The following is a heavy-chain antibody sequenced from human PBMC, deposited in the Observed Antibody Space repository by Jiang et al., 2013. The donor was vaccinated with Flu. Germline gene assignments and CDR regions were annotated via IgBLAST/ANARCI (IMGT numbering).Heavy chain of an antibody. CDR1: GFTFSSFG. J-gene: IGHJ4*02. V-gene: IGHV3-33*01. Sequence: QLVESGGGVVQPGRSLRLSCAASGFTFSSFGMHWVRQAPGKGLEWVALIRFDGTKEYYADSVKGRFTISRDNPKNILYLQMNSLTAEDTAVYYCAREDVGRFDYWGQGTLVTVSS. CDR2: IRFDGTKE. CDR3: AREDVGRFDY.